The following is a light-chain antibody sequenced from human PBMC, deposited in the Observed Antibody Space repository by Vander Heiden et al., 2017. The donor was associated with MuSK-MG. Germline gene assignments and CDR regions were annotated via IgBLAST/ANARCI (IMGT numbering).Light chain of an antibody. CDR3: AAWDDTLNGVV. CDR1: TSNIGSNF. V-gene: IGLV1-44*01. J-gene: IGLJ3*02. Sequence: QSVLTQPPSASGTPGQRVAISCSGGTSNIGSNFVNWYQQVPGTAPKLLIHSSNQRPSGVPDRFSGSKSGTSASLAISGLQSEDEAAYDCAAWDDTLNGVVFGGGTKLTVL. CDR2: SSN.